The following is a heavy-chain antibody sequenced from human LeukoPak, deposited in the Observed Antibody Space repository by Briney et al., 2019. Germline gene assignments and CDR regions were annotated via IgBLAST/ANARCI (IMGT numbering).Heavy chain of an antibody. J-gene: IGHJ4*02. Sequence: GASVKVSCKASGYTFTGYYMHGVRQAPGQGLEWMGWINPNSGGKNYAQKFQGRVTMTRDTPISTAYMELSRLRSDDTAVYYCARALSRGVPAANYWGQGTLVTVSS. V-gene: IGHV1-2*02. CDR2: INPNSGGK. CDR3: ARALSRGVPAANY. D-gene: IGHD2-2*01. CDR1: GYTFTGYY.